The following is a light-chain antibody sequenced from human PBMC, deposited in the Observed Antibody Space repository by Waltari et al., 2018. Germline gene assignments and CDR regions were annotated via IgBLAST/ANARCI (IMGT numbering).Light chain of an antibody. V-gene: IGLV2-14*01. Sequence: QSALTQPASVSGSPGQSITISCTGTSDDIGNYRYVSWYRQHSGRAPKLILYEVTNRPSGVSDRFSGSKSGNTASLTISGLQTEDEADYYCAAYASANTLLFGGGTQLTVL. J-gene: IGLJ2*01. CDR2: EVT. CDR1: SDDIGNYRY. CDR3: AAYASANTLL.